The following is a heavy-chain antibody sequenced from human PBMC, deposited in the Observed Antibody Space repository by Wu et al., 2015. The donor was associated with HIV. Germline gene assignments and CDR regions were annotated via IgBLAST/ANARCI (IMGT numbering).Heavy chain of an antibody. CDR1: GGTFSSYP. D-gene: IGHD3-22*01. V-gene: IGHV1-69*15. J-gene: IGHJ1*01. Sequence: QVQLVQSGAEVKKPGSSVKVSCKASGGTFSSYPINWVRQAPGQGLEWMGRIIPIFGATNYAQKFQDRVTITADESTSTVNMELSSLRSEDTAVYFCARVPSQYYYDSSGYYYGANEYFHHWGQGTLVTVSS. CDR3: ARVPSQYYYDSSGYYYGANEYFHH. CDR2: IIPIFGAT.